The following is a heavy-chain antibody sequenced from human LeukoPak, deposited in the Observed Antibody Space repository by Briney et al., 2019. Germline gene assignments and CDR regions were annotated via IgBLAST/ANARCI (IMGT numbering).Heavy chain of an antibody. CDR2: INHSGST. Sequence: SETLSLTCAVSGGSFSGYYWSWIREPPGKRLQWIGEINHSGSTTYNPSLKSRVTISVDTSKNQFSLKLSSVTAADTAVYYCGGYSTTWQSFDCWGQGTLVTVSS. CDR1: GGSFSGYY. CDR3: GGYSTTWQSFDC. D-gene: IGHD6-13*01. J-gene: IGHJ4*02. V-gene: IGHV4-34*01.